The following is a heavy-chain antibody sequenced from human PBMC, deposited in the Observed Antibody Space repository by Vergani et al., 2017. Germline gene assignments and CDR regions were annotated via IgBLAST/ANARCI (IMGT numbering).Heavy chain of an antibody. V-gene: IGHV1-2*02. CDR3: AGVIAVAGSTKGFGY. D-gene: IGHD6-19*01. CDR1: GYTFTGYY. Sequence: QVQLVQSGAEVKKPGASVKVSCKASGYTFTGYYMHWVRQAPGQGLEWRGWINPNSGGTNYAQKFQGRVTMTRDTSISTAYMELSRLRSDDTAVYYCAGVIAVAGSTKGFGYWGQGTLVTVSS. J-gene: IGHJ4*02. CDR2: INPNSGGT.